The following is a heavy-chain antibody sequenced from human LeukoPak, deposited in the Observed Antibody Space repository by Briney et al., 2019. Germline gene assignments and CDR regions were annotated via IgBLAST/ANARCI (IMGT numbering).Heavy chain of an antibody. CDR1: GGSISSSY. Sequence: SETLSLTCTVSGGSISSSYWSWLRQPPGKGLEWIAYIHYSGTTNYNPSLKSRVTISVDTSKNQFSLKLSSVTAADTAVYYCTRHEGGYDILTGYYSGGMDVWGQGTTVTVSS. V-gene: IGHV4-59*08. CDR2: IHYSGTT. CDR3: TRHEGGYDILTGYYSGGMDV. D-gene: IGHD3-9*01. J-gene: IGHJ6*02.